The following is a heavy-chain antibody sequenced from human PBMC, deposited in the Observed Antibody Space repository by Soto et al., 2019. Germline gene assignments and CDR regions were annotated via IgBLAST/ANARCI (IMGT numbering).Heavy chain of an antibody. CDR3: ARTRSIAARPDAFDI. V-gene: IGHV1-69*02. CDR2: IIPILGIA. Sequence: QVQLVQSEAEVKKPGSSVKVSCKASGGTFSSYTISWVRQAPGQGLEWMGRIIPILGIANYAQKFQGRVTITADKSTSTAYMELSSLRSEDTAVYYCARTRSIAARPDAFDIWGQGTMVTVSS. CDR1: GGTFSSYT. J-gene: IGHJ3*02. D-gene: IGHD6-6*01.